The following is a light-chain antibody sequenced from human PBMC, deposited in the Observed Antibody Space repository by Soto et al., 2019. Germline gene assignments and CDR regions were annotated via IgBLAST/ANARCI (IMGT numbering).Light chain of an antibody. CDR2: DAS. Sequence: EIQMTESPDTLSASVGDRVTITCRASQSISSWLAWYQQKPGKVPKLLIDDASSLESGAPSRFSGSGSGTEFTLTISSLQPDDFATYYCQQYNTYPWTFGQGTKVDIK. J-gene: IGKJ1*01. CDR3: QQYNTYPWT. V-gene: IGKV1-5*01. CDR1: QSISSW.